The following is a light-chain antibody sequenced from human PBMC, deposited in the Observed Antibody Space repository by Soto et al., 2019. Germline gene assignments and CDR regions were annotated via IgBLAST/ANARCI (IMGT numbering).Light chain of an antibody. Sequence: IQLTQSPSSLSASVGDRVTITCRASQGISSYLAWYQQKPGKAPKLLIYAASTLQSGVPSRFSGSGSGTEFTLTISSLQPEDFATYYCQQANSLPITFGQGTRLEIK. CDR3: QQANSLPIT. V-gene: IGKV1-9*01. J-gene: IGKJ5*01. CDR2: AAS. CDR1: QGISSY.